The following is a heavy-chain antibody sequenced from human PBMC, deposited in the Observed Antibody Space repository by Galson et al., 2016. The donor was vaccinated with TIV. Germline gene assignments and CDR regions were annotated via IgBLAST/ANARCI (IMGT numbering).Heavy chain of an antibody. D-gene: IGHD3-3*01. Sequence: QSGAEVKKPGESLKISCKGSGYSFTTFWVGWVRQMPGKDLEWMGVIYPGDSDTKYSPSFQGQVTTSVDRSLSTASLKWNGLKASDTALYYGARQGSYDFWKGQHNYYYHGMGVLGQGTAVVVSS. CDR3: ARQGSYDFWKGQHNYYYHGMGV. CDR1: GYSFTTFW. J-gene: IGHJ6*02. CDR2: IYPGDSDT. V-gene: IGHV5-51*01.